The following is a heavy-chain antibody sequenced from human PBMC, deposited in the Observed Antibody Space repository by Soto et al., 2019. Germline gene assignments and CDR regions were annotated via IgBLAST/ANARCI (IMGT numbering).Heavy chain of an antibody. CDR2: ISSSSSYT. J-gene: IGHJ3*02. Sequence: GGSLRLSCAASGFTFSDYYMSWIRQAPGEGLEWVSYISSSSSYTNYADSVKGRFTISRDDAKNSLYLQMNSLRAEDTAVYYCASSPSYYDILTGYYRRPFDIWGQGTMVTVSS. CDR3: ASSPSYYDILTGYYRRPFDI. V-gene: IGHV3-11*03. CDR1: GFTFSDYY. D-gene: IGHD3-9*01.